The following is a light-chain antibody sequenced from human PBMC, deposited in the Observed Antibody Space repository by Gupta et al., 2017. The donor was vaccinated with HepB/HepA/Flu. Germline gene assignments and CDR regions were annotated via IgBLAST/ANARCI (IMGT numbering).Light chain of an antibody. J-gene: IGKJ3*01. CDR2: DAS. V-gene: IGKV3-11*01. CDR3: QQALT. CDR1: QSVSND. Sequence: EIVLTQSPATLSLSPGERATLSCRPSQSVSNDLAWYQQKSGQAPRLLIYDASNRASGITARFSGSGSGTDFTLPSSSLEPEDCEVYDCQQALTFGPGTKVDIK.